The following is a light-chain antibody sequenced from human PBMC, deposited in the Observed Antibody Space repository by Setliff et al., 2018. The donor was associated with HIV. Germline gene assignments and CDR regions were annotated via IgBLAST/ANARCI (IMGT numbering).Light chain of an antibody. CDR3: SSYAITNTLP. J-gene: IGLJ1*01. CDR1: SSDVGGHNY. CDR2: EVR. V-gene: IGLV2-14*01. Sequence: QSVLTQPASVSGSPGQSITISCTGTSSDVGGHNYVSWYQQHPGKAPKLIIYEVRNRPSGVSNRFSGSKSGNTASLTISGLQAEDEGDYYCSSYAITNTLPFGTGTKV.